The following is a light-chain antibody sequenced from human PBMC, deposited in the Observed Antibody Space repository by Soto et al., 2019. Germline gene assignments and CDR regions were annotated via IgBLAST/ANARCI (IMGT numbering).Light chain of an antibody. J-gene: IGLJ1*01. CDR3: CAYVGARTYV. CDR1: SSDVGGYNY. Sequence: QSALTQPRSVSGSPGQSVTISCTGTSSDVGGYNYVSWYQQHPGKAPKLMIYDVSKRPSGVPDRFSGSKSGNTASLTISGLQAEDEADYYCCAYVGARTYVFGTGTKLTVL. CDR2: DVS. V-gene: IGLV2-11*01.